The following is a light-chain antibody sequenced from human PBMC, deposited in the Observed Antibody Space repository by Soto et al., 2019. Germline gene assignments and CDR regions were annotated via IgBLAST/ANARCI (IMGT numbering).Light chain of an antibody. CDR3: QQRSNWPYT. J-gene: IGKJ2*01. CDR1: QSVSRY. Sequence: EIVLTQSPATLSLSPGERATLSCRACQSVSRYLGWYQQKPGQAPRLLIYDASNRATGIPARFSGSGSGTDFTLTISSLEPEDSAVYYCQQRSNWPYTFGQGTKLEIK. V-gene: IGKV3-11*01. CDR2: DAS.